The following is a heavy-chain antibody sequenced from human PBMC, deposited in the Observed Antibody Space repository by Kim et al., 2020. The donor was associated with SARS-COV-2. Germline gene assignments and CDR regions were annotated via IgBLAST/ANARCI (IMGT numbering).Heavy chain of an antibody. J-gene: IGHJ4*02. CDR3: AKTRGGGDWTHFDY. D-gene: IGHD2-21*02. V-gene: IGHV3-23*01. Sequence: YADTVKGRVTISREKSKHTLCQQMNSLRAEDTAVFYCAKTRGGGDWTHFDYWGQGTLVTVSS.